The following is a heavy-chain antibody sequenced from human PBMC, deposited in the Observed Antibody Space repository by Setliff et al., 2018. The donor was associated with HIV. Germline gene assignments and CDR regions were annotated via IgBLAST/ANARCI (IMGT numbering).Heavy chain of an antibody. CDR1: GGAFSDYG. J-gene: IGHJ3*01. V-gene: IGHV1-69*11. CDR3: ARDLLGPARFHPNPFDV. CDR2: IIPLLGTA. Sequence: ASVKVSCKASGGAFSDYGVSWVRQAPGEGLEWMGTIIPLLGTANYAQKFQGRLTITADEPRRIAYMQLSSLSPEDAAIFYCARDLLGPARFHPNPFDVWGQETLVTVSS. D-gene: IGHD3-10*02.